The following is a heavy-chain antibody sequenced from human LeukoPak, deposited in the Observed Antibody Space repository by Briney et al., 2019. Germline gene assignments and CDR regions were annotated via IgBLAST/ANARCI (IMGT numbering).Heavy chain of an antibody. J-gene: IGHJ6*03. CDR2: INHSGST. Sequence: SETLSLTCAVYGGSFSGYYWSWIRQPPGKGLEWIGEINHSGSTNYNPSLKSRVTISVDTSKNQFSLKLSSVTAADTAVYYCARLTAAGCYYYYMDVWGKGTTVTVSS. V-gene: IGHV4-34*01. D-gene: IGHD6-13*01. CDR3: ARLTAAGCYYYYMDV. CDR1: GGSFSGYY.